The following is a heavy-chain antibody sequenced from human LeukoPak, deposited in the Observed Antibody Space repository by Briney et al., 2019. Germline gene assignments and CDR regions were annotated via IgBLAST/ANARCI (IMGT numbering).Heavy chain of an antibody. CDR3: ATLSLLPRGY. CDR2: INHSGST. D-gene: IGHD2-15*01. J-gene: IGHJ4*02. V-gene: IGHV4-34*01. CDR1: GGSFSGYY. Sequence: SETLSLTCAVYGGSFSGYYWSWIRQPPGKGLEWIGEINHSGSTNYNPSLKSRVTISVDTSKNQFSLKLSSVTAADTAVYYCATLSLLPRGYWGQGTLVTVSS.